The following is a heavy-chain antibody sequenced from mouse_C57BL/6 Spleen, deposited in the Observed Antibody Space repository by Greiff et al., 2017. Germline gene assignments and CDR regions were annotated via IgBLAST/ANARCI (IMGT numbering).Heavy chain of an antibody. CDR2: IYPGSGNT. D-gene: IGHD1-1*01. CDR3: ARTGYYGVYAMDY. CDR1: GYTFTDYY. V-gene: IGHV1-76*01. Sequence: VQLQQSGAELVRPGASVKLSCKASGYTFTDYYINWVKQRPGQGLEWIARIYPGSGNTYYNEKFKGKATLTAEKSSSTAYMQLSSLTSEDSAVYFCARTGYYGVYAMDYWGQGTSVTVSS. J-gene: IGHJ4*01.